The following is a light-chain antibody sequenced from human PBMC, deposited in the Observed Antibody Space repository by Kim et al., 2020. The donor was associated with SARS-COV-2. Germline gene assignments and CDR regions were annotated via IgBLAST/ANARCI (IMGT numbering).Light chain of an antibody. CDR3: QAWASSVV. V-gene: IGLV3-1*01. J-gene: IGLJ2*01. Sequence: SYELTQPPSVSVSPGQTASITCSGDKLGDKYACWYQQKPGQSPVLVIYQDSKRPSGIPERFSGSNSGNTATLTISGTQAMDEADYYCQAWASSVVLGGGT. CDR1: KLGDKY. CDR2: QDS.